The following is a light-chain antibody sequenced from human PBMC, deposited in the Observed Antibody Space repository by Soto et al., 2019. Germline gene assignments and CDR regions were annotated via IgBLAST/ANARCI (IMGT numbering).Light chain of an antibody. CDR1: QSVGYH. V-gene: IGKV3-11*01. Sequence: EIVLTQSPATLSLSPGERATLSCRASQSVGYHLAWYQQRPGQPPRLLIFDSSNRATGVPVRFSGSGSGTVFTLTIGSLEPEDSAVYYCQQRKHWPPITFGQGTRLEIK. CDR3: QQRKHWPPIT. J-gene: IGKJ5*01. CDR2: DSS.